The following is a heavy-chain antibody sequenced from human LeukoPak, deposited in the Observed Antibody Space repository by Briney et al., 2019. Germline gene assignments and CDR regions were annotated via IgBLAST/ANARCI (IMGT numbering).Heavy chain of an antibody. V-gene: IGHV1-46*01. J-gene: IGHJ4*02. CDR1: GYTFTSYY. CDR3: ARDFRNVLLWFGELLYLDY. D-gene: IGHD3-10*01. Sequence: ASVKVSCKASGYTFTSYYMHWVRQAPGQGLEWMGIINPSGGSTSYAQKFQGRGTMTRDTSTSTVYMELSSLRSEDTAVYYCARDFRNVLLWFGELLYLDYWGQGTLVTVSS. CDR2: INPSGGST.